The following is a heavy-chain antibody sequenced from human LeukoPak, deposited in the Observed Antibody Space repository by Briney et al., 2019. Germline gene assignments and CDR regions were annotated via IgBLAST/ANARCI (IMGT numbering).Heavy chain of an antibody. V-gene: IGHV4-30-4*01. J-gene: IGHJ5*02. Sequence: PSETLSLTCIVSGGSISSISSNNYHWGWIRQPPGKGLEWIGYISDTGSTYRSPSLKSRVSISRDTSKNQLFLNLNSATAADTAVYYCASSISIFGVITPFDPWGQGALVTVSS. CDR2: ISDTGST. D-gene: IGHD3-3*01. CDR1: GGSISSISSNNYH. CDR3: ASSISIFGVITPFDP.